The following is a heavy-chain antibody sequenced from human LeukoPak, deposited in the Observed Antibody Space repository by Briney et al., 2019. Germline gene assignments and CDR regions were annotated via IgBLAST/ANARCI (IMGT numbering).Heavy chain of an antibody. CDR2: ISGSGGSS. D-gene: IGHD3-22*01. CDR3: AKPGHDSSGYYYGDNNSYFDY. J-gene: IGHJ4*02. V-gene: IGHV3-23*01. Sequence: GGSLRLSCAASGFSFSSYAMSWVRQAPGKGLEWVSAISGSGGSSYYADSVKGRFTISRDNSKNTLYLQMNSLRAEDTAVYYCAKPGHDSSGYYYGDNNSYFDYWGQGTLVTVSS. CDR1: GFSFSSYA.